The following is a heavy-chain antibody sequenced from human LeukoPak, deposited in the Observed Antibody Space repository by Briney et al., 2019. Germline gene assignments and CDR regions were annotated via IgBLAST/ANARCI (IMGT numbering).Heavy chain of an antibody. V-gene: IGHV3-11*01. J-gene: IGHJ4*02. Sequence: GGSLRLSCAASGFTFSDYYMSWIRQAPGKGLEWVSYICGSGSTIYYADSEKGRFIISKDTTKNSLYLKMNSLRAEDRAVYYCARGDRYYYDSSGYYYWGQGTLVTVSS. CDR3: ARGDRYYYDSSGYYY. D-gene: IGHD3-22*01. CDR1: GFTFSDYY. CDR2: ICGSGSTI.